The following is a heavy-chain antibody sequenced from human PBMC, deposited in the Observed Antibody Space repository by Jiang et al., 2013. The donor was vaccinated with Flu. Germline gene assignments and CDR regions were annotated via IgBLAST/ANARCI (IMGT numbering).Heavy chain of an antibody. CDR2: SALTMVT. Sequence: GAEVKKPGASVKVSCKASGYDLYQLWVSAGCDRPLDKGLSGWDGSALTMVTQTMHRSSRGRVTMTTDTSTSTAYMELRSLRSDDTAVYYCARAVGATMGDAFDIWGQGTMVTVSS. CDR1: GYDLYQLWV. CDR3: ARAVGATMGDAFDI. V-gene: IGHV1-18*01. J-gene: IGHJ3*02. D-gene: IGHD1-26*01.